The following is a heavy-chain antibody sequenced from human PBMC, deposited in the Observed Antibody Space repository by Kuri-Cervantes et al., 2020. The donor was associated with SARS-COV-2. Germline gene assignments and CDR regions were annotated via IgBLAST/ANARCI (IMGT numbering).Heavy chain of an antibody. CDR2: ISWDGGST. J-gene: IGHJ6*03. CDR1: GFTFSAYT. V-gene: IGHV3-43*01. D-gene: IGHD3-3*01. Sequence: GESLQISVVASGFTFSAYTLNWVRQAPGKGLEWFSLISWDGGSTYYADSVKGGFTISRDNSKNSLYRQMNSLRSENTTVYYCARALYDFWSGSTIHYYYYYSMDVWGKGTTVTVSS. CDR3: ARALYDFWSGSTIHYYYYYSMDV.